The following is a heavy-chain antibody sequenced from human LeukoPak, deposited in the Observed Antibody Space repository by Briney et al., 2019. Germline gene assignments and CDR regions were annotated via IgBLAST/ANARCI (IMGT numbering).Heavy chain of an antibody. CDR2: IYYSGST. D-gene: IGHD6-13*01. J-gene: IGHJ4*02. CDR3: ARSWGYSISELVFDQ. CDR1: GGSINNYY. Sequence: ASETLSLTCTVSGGSINNYYWNWIRQPPGKGLEWVGYIYYSGSTNYNPSAKSRVSMSVDTSRNQFSLNLRSVTAADTAVYYCARSWGYSISELVFDQWGQGTLVTVSS. V-gene: IGHV4-59*01.